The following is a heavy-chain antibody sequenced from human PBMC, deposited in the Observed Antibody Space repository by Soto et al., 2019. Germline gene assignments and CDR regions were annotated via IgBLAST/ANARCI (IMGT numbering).Heavy chain of an antibody. V-gene: IGHV1-69*08. CDR3: ARDSRGSSWSVFDY. CDR2: IIPILGIA. CDR1: GGTFSSYT. J-gene: IGHJ4*02. Sequence: QVQLVQSGAEVKKPGSSVKVSCKASGGTFSSYTISWVRQAPGQGLEWMGRIIPILGIANYAQKFQGRVAITADKSTSTAYMELSSLRSEDTAVYYCARDSRGSSWSVFDYWGQGTLVTVSS. D-gene: IGHD6-13*01.